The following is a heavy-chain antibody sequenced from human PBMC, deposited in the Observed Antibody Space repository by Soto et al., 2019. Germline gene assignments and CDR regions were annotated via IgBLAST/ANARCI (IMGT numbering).Heavy chain of an antibody. CDR2: IKHSGST. V-gene: IGHV4-34*01. CDR3: ARGPLLATVTTRTSAFDY. D-gene: IGHD4-17*01. J-gene: IGHJ4*02. Sequence: SETLSLTCAVYGGSFSGYYWSWIRQPPGKGLEWIGEIKHSGSTNYNPSLKSRVTISVDTSKNQFSLKLSSVTAADTAVYYCARGPLLATVTTRTSAFDYWGQGTLVTVSS. CDR1: GGSFSGYY.